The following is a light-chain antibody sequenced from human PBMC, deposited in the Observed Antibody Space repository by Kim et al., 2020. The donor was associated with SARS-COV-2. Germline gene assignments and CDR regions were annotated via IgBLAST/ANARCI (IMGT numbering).Light chain of an antibody. Sequence: SSSYLAWYQQRPGQAPRLLIYGASSRANGIPDRFSGSGSGTDFTLTISRLEPEDFAVYYCQQYGSSPRTFGQGTKVDIK. CDR1: SSSY. CDR2: GAS. J-gene: IGKJ1*01. CDR3: QQYGSSPRT. V-gene: IGKV3-20*01.